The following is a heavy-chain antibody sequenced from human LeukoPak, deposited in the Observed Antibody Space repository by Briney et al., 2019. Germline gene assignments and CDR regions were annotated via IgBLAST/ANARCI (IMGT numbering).Heavy chain of an antibody. CDR1: GYTFTNYG. V-gene: IGHV1-18*01. Sequence: ASVKVSCKASGYTFTNYGISWVRQAPGQGLEWVGWISAYNGNTNYAEKVQGRVTTTTDTSTSTAYMELRSLRSDDTAVYYCARYYDSSGYYEDYWGQGTLVTVSS. J-gene: IGHJ4*02. CDR2: ISAYNGNT. D-gene: IGHD3-22*01. CDR3: ARYYDSSGYYEDY.